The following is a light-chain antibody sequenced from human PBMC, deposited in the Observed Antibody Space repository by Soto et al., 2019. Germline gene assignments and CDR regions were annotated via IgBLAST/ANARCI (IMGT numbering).Light chain of an antibody. V-gene: IGKV3-20*01. Sequence: EIMLKQSPGTLSLSPGERATLSCRASQSVSSSYLAWYQQKPGQAPRLLIYGASSRATGIPDRFSGSGSGTDFTLTISRLEPEDFAVYYCQQYGSSPRTFGQGTNVDIK. CDR3: QQYGSSPRT. CDR2: GAS. J-gene: IGKJ1*01. CDR1: QSVSSSY.